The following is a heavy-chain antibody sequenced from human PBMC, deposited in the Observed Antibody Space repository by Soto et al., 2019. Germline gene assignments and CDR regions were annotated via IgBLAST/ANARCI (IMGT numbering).Heavy chain of an antibody. CDR3: VRTYYYDSGSYYY. D-gene: IGHD3-10*01. CDR2: VSSNGGST. V-gene: IGHV3-64D*06. CDR1: GFTFNDYA. J-gene: IGHJ4*02. Sequence: GSLRLSCSASGFTFNDYAMHWVRQAPGKGLEYVSAVSSNGGSTYYADSVKGRITISRDNPKSTLYLQMSSLRPEDTAVYYCVRTYYYDSGSYYYWGQGTMATVSS.